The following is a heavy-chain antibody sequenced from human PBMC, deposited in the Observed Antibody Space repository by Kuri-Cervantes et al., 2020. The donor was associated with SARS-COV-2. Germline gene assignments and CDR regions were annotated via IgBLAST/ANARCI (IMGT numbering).Heavy chain of an antibody. CDR3: ARGGSGSHDSGGWFDP. CDR2: INHSGST. CDR1: GGSFSGYY. V-gene: IGHV4-34*01. D-gene: IGHD1-26*01. Sequence: SQTLSLTCAVYGGSFSGYYWSWIRQPPGKGLEWIGEINHSGSTNYNPSLKSRVTISVDTSKNQFSLKLSSVTAADTAVYYCARGGSGSHDSGGWFDPWGQGTLVTVSS. J-gene: IGHJ5*02.